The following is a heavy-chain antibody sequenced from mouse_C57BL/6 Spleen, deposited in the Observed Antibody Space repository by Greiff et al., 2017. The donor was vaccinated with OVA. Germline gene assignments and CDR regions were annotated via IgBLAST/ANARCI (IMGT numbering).Heavy chain of an antibody. CDR2: IYPGDGDT. CDR1: GYAFSSSW. CDR3: ARGGTTVFDY. V-gene: IGHV1-82*01. J-gene: IGHJ2*01. D-gene: IGHD1-1*01. Sequence: QVQLQQSGPELVKPGASVKISCKASGYAFSSSWMNWVKQRPGTGLEWIGRIYPGDGDTNYNGKFKGKATLTADKSSSTAYMQRSSLTSEDAAVYFCARGGTTVFDYWGQGTTLTVSS.